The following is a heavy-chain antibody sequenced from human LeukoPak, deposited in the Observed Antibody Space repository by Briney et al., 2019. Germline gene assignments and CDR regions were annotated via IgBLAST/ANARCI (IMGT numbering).Heavy chain of an antibody. J-gene: IGHJ3*02. D-gene: IGHD2-15*01. CDR1: GGSISSGDYH. V-gene: IGHV4-31*03. CDR3: ARGNMALKILLDAFEI. CDR2: IDYSGNT. Sequence: SETLSLTCTVSGGSISSGDYHWSWVRQYSGKALEWIGYIDYSGNTYHNPSLKSRVTMSLDTSENRFSLKMTSVTAADTAVHYCARGNMALKILLDAFEIWGQGTKVTVST.